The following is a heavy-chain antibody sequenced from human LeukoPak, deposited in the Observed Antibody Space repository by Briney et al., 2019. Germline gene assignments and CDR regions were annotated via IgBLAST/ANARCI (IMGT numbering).Heavy chain of an antibody. Sequence: PGGSLRLSCAASGFIFYDYAMPWVRHVPGKGLEWVSLMTGDGGTRHYADSVKGRFTISKDNSKETPYLQMNSLRPEDSGIYYRLKDTLTMLRGVLSDYYHGMHVWGPGTTVTVSS. J-gene: IGHJ6*02. CDR2: MTGDGGTR. CDR1: GFIFYDYA. D-gene: IGHD3-10*01. CDR3: LKDTLTMLRGVLSDYYHGMHV. V-gene: IGHV3-43*02.